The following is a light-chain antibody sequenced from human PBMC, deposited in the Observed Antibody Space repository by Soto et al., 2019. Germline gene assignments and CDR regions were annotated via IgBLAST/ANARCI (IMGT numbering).Light chain of an antibody. V-gene: IGLV2-18*02. Sequence: QSALTQPPSVSGSPGQSFTISCTGTSSDVGSYNRVSWYQQTPGTAPKLMIYEVSNRPSGVPDRFSGSKSGNTASLTISGLQAEDEADYSCSSYTSSSTYVFGTGTKLTVL. CDR1: SSDVGSYNR. J-gene: IGLJ1*01. CDR3: SSYTSSSTYV. CDR2: EVS.